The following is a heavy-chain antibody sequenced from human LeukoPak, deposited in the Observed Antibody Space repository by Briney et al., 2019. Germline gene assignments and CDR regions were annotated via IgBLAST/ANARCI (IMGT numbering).Heavy chain of an antibody. CDR2: IYHSGST. V-gene: IGHV4-30-2*01. CDR3: AREDSGSYQNWFDP. CDR1: GGSISSGGYS. D-gene: IGHD1-26*01. Sequence: SETLYLTCAVSGGSISSGGYSWSWIRQPPGKGLEWIGYIYHSGSTYYNPSLKSRVTISADRSKNQFSLKLSSVTAADTAVYYCAREDSGSYQNWFDPWGQGTLVTVSS. J-gene: IGHJ5*02.